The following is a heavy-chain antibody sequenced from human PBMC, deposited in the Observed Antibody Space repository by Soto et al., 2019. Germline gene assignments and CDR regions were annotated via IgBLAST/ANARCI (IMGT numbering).Heavy chain of an antibody. Sequence: ALVKVSRKAYGYTFTSYYMHRLRHAPGQGLEWMGIINPSGGSTTYAQKFQGRVTMTRDTSTSTVYMELSSLRSGDTAVYSCARGDIVAIFGMDVSGQGTTVTVSS. D-gene: IGHD5-12*01. CDR1: GYTFTSYY. CDR2: INPSGGST. V-gene: IGHV1-46*01. CDR3: ARGDIVAIFGMDV. J-gene: IGHJ6*02.